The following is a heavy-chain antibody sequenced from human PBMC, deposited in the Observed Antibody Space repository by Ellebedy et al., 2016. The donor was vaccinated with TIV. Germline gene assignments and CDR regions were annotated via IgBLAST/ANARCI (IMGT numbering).Heavy chain of an antibody. V-gene: IGHV1-45*02. Sequence: ASVKVSCKASGYTFTYRYLHWVRQAPGQALEWMGWITPFNGNTNYAQKFQGRVTITADKSTTTAYLELNSLRSEDTAVFYCARGRSGTSFPNSFDIWGQGTMVTVSS. CDR3: ARGRSGTSFPNSFDI. CDR2: ITPFNGNT. CDR1: GYTFTYRY. J-gene: IGHJ3*02. D-gene: IGHD1-26*01.